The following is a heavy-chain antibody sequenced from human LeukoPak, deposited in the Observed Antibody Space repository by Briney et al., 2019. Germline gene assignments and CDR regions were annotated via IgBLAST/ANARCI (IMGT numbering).Heavy chain of an antibody. J-gene: IGHJ4*02. CDR1: GFTFSTYA. CDR2: ISGSGDNT. V-gene: IGHV3-23*01. Sequence: GGSLRLSCAASGFTFSTYAMSWVRQAPGKGLEWVSVISGSGDNTYYADSVKGRFTISRDNSKNTLHPQMNNLRAEDTALYYCAKTPDIDMIEVGTSFDYWGQGTLVSVST. CDR3: AKTPDIDMIEVGTSFDY. D-gene: IGHD3-22*01.